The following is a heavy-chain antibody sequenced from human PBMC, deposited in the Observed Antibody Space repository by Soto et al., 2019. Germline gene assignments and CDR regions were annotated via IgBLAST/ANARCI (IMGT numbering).Heavy chain of an antibody. Sequence: PVGSLRLSCAASGFTFSSYEMNWVRQAPGKGLEWVSYISSSGSTIYYADSVKGRFTISRDNAKNSLYLQMNSLRAEDTAVYYCARDLLLWFGELLYEPNGMDVWGQGTTVTVSS. V-gene: IGHV3-48*03. CDR3: ARDLLLWFGELLYEPNGMDV. CDR1: GFTFSSYE. D-gene: IGHD3-10*01. J-gene: IGHJ6*02. CDR2: ISSSGSTI.